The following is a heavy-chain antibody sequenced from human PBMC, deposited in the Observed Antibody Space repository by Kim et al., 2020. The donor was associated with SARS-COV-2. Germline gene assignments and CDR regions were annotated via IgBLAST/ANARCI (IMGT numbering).Heavy chain of an antibody. CDR2: ISYDGSIK. V-gene: IGHV3-30*18. CDR1: KFSFTHYG. J-gene: IGHJ4*02. CDR3: AKALGHTVTTYIDF. D-gene: IGHD4-4*01. Sequence: GGSLRLSCAASKFSFTHYGMHWVRQAPGKGLEWVTGISYDGSIKYYADSVKGRFTISRDNSKNTLYLQMNSLRGEDTAVYYCAKALGHTVTTYIDFWGQGNLVTVSS.